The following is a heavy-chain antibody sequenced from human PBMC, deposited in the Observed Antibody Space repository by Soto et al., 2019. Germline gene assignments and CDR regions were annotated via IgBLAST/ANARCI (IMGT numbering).Heavy chain of an antibody. CDR2: ISAYNCNT. CDR1: GYTFTNYG. J-gene: IGHJ4*02. CDR3: ARVGAYCTGSSCFDS. V-gene: IGHV1-18*01. Sequence: QVQLVQSEAEVKKPGASVKVSCKASGYTFTNYGVGWVRQAPGQGLEWMGWISAYNCNTDYAQKLQGRVTMTTDTSTNTAYVELRSLRSDDTAVYYCARVGAYCTGSSCFDSWGQGTLVTVSS. D-gene: IGHD2-8*02.